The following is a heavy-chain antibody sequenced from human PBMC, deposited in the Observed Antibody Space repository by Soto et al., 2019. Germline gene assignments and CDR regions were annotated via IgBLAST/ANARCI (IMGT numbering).Heavy chain of an antibody. CDR3: ARNGQQLAHGVFYFDY. Sequence: PXGTLSLTCTVSGGSISSYYWSWIRQPPGKGLEWIGYIYYSGSTNYNPSLKSRVTISVDTSKNQFSLKLSSVTAADTAVYYCARNGQQLAHGVFYFDYWGQGTLVTVSS. CDR1: GGSISSYY. J-gene: IGHJ4*02. CDR2: IYYSGST. V-gene: IGHV4-59*01. D-gene: IGHD6-13*01.